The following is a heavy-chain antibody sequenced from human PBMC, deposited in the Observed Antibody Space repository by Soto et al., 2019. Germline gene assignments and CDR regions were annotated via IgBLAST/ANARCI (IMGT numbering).Heavy chain of an antibody. J-gene: IGHJ6*01. V-gene: IGHV3-30*03. CDR2: ISYDGSNQ. Sequence: VGSLGLSCAASGFTFNIYGMHVFLQAPDNWLEWVALISYDGSNQYYADSVKGRFTISRDNSKNTLFLQMNSLRADDTAVYYCARDDIPGIKVATYGLDLWGQGTKVT. D-gene: IGHD6-19*01. CDR1: GFTFNIYG. CDR3: ARDDIPGIKVATYGLDL.